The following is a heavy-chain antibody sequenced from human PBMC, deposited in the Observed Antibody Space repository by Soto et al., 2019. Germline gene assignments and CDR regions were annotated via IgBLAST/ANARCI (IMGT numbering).Heavy chain of an antibody. Sequence: SETLSLTCAVYGGSFSGYYWSWIRQPPGKGLEWIGEINHSGSTNYNPSLTSRVTISVDTSKNQFSLKLSSVTAADTAVYYCARGPDYRRYYYYMDVWGKGTTATVSS. D-gene: IGHD1-26*01. CDR2: INHSGST. V-gene: IGHV4-34*01. CDR3: ARGPDYRRYYYYMDV. J-gene: IGHJ6*03. CDR1: GGSFSGYY.